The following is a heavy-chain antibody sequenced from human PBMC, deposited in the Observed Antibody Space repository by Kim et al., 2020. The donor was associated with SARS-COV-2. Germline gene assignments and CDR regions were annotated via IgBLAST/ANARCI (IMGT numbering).Heavy chain of an antibody. J-gene: IGHJ3*02. Sequence: GGSLRLSCAASGFTFRSYIMTWVRQAPGKGLEWVSAVSGSGNSTYYADSVKGRFIISRDNPKNTLYLQMNSLRADDTAMYYCAKDPGTVTKDAFNICGHGAMVTVAS. CDR2: VSGSGNST. D-gene: IGHD4-17*01. CDR3: AKDPGTVTKDAFNI. CDR1: GFTFRSYI. V-gene: IGHV3-23*01.